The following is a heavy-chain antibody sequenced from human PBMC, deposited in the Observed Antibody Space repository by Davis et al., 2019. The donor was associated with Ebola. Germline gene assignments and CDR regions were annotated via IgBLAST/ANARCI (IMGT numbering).Heavy chain of an antibody. CDR3: NRDLKQPRPSYYDGMDA. CDR1: GFTFSNAW. D-gene: IGHD6-6*01. J-gene: IGHJ6*02. V-gene: IGHV3-15*01. CDR2: IKSKTDGGTT. Sequence: GESLKISCAASGFTFSNAWMSWVRQAPGKGLEWVGRIKSKTDGGTTDYAAPVKGRFTISRDDSNSVAYLQMNSLKTEDTAVYYCNRDLKQPRPSYYDGMDAWGQGTTVTVFS.